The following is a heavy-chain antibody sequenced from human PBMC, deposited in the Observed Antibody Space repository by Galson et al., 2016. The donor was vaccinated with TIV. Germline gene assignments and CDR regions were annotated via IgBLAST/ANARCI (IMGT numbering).Heavy chain of an antibody. CDR3: AKGPGSYPYHYYGVDV. V-gene: IGHV3-23*01. J-gene: IGHJ6*02. CDR1: GFTFSTKS. CDR2: IRGSGGTT. Sequence: GSLRLSCAASGFTFSTKSMSWVRQAPGQGLEGVSAIRGSGGTTYYADSVKGRFTISRDNSNNTLYLQMNSLRAEDRAVYYCAKGPGSYPYHYYGVDVWGQGTTVTV. D-gene: IGHD3-16*02.